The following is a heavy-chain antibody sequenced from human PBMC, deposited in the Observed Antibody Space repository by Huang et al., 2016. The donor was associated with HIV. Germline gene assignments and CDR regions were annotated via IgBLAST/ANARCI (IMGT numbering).Heavy chain of an antibody. D-gene: IGHD3-22*01. CDR1: GYTLTELS. CDR3: ATVYRRFRNHDSGDYYFDY. J-gene: IGHJ4*02. Sequence: QVQLVQSGAEVKKPGASVKVSCKVSGYTLTELSMHWVRQAPGKGIEWVGGFDPEDGVKIYAQKFQGRVTMTEDPSTDTAYMELSSLRSEDTAVYYCATVYRRFRNHDSGDYYFDYWDQGTLVTVSS. V-gene: IGHV1-24*01. CDR2: FDPEDGVK.